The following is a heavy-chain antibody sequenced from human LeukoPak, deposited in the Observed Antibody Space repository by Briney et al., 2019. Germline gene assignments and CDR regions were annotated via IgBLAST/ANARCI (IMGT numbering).Heavy chain of an antibody. Sequence: SVKVSCKASGGTFISYGISWVRQAPGEGREWMGRIIPIFGTANYAQKFQGRVTITTDESTSTAYMELSSLRSEDTAVYYCARDWYYDSSGYLDAFDIWGQGTMVTVSS. CDR3: ARDWYYDSSGYLDAFDI. V-gene: IGHV1-69*05. J-gene: IGHJ3*02. CDR2: IIPIFGTA. D-gene: IGHD3-22*01. CDR1: GGTFISYG.